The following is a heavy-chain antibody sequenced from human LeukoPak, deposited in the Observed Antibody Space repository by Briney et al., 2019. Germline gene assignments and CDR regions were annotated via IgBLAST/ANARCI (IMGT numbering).Heavy chain of an antibody. CDR1: GYSFTTYW. CDR2: IFPADSDT. Sequence: GESLKISCKASGYSFTTYWIGWVRQMPGKGLEWMGIIFPADSDTRYSPSFQGQVTVSADKSISTAYLQWSSLKASDTAMYYCARIYSYGFAGGFDPWGQGTLVTVSS. V-gene: IGHV5-51*01. CDR3: ARIYSYGFAGGFDP. J-gene: IGHJ5*02. D-gene: IGHD5-18*01.